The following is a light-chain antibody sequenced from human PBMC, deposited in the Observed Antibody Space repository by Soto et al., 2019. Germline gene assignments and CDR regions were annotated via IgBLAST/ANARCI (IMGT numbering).Light chain of an antibody. CDR2: GAS. Sequence: EIVLTQSPGTQSLSPGERATLSCRASQSVSSGYLAWYQLRPGQAPRLLIYGASSRATGIPDRFSGSGSGTDFTLTISRLEPEDFAVYYCQQYGGSPETFGQGTKLEIK. V-gene: IGKV3-20*01. CDR3: QQYGGSPET. CDR1: QSVSSGY. J-gene: IGKJ2*01.